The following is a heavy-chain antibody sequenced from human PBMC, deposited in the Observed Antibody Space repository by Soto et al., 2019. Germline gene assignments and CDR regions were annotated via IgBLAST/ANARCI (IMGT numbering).Heavy chain of an antibody. Sequence: GGSLRLSCAASGFTFSSYSMNWVRQAPGKGLEWVSSISSSSSYIYYADSVKGRFTISRDNAKNSLYLQMNSLRAEDKAVYYCARDLIAAAGKFNCGMDVWGQGTTVTVSS. CDR2: ISSSSSYI. D-gene: IGHD6-13*01. V-gene: IGHV3-21*01. CDR3: ARDLIAAAGKFNCGMDV. J-gene: IGHJ6*02. CDR1: GFTFSSYS.